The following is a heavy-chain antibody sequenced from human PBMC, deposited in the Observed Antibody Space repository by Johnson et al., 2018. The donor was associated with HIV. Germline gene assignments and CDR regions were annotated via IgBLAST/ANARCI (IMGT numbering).Heavy chain of an antibody. Sequence: VQLMESGGGVVQPGRSLRLSCVASRFTFSSYALHWVRQAPGKGLEWVSAISGSGGSTYYADSVKGRFTISRDNSKNTLYLQMNSLRAEDTAGYYCTTVGMLLSAFDIWGQGTMVTVSS. V-gene: IGHV3-23*01. CDR1: RFTFSSYA. CDR3: TTVGMLLSAFDI. J-gene: IGHJ3*02. D-gene: IGHD2-15*01. CDR2: ISGSGGST.